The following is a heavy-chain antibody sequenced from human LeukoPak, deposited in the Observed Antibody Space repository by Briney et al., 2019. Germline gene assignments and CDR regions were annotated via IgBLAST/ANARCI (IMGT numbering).Heavy chain of an antibody. D-gene: IGHD4-23*01. J-gene: IGHJ4*02. V-gene: IGHV3-23*01. CDR1: GFTFSSYA. CDR2: ISGSGGST. CDR3: AKSTVMTTVVTPAFDY. Sequence: GGSLRLSCAASGFTFSSYAMSWVRQAPGKGLEWVSAISGSGGSTYYADSVKGRFTISRDNSKNTLYLQMNSLRAEDTAVYYCAKSTVMTTVVTPAFDYWGQGTLVTVSS.